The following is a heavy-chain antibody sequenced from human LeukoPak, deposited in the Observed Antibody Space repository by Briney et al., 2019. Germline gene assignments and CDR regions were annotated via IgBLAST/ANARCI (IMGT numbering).Heavy chain of an antibody. CDR2: INPNSGGT. D-gene: IGHD3-10*01. V-gene: IGHV1-2*02. Sequence: ASVKVSCKASGYTFTGYYMHWVRQAPGQGLEWMGWINPNSGGTNYAPNFQGRVTMTRDTSIRTAYMELSRLRSDDTAVYYCARDLGDTLVRGVLNCFDPWGQGTLVTVSS. J-gene: IGHJ5*02. CDR3: ARDLGDTLVRGVLNCFDP. CDR1: GYTFTGYY.